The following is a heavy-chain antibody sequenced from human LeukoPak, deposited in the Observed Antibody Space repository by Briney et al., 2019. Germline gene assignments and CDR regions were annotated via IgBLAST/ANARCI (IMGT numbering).Heavy chain of an antibody. D-gene: IGHD3-16*01. V-gene: IGHV3-7*01. Sequence: GGPLRLSCAASGFTFSNYWMSWVRQAPGEGLEWVANINQPASEKYYVDSVKARFTISRDNAKNSLSLQMNSLRAEDTAVYYCARDWGVGLGELVNAFDIWGQGTMVTVSS. J-gene: IGHJ3*02. CDR3: ARDWGVGLGELVNAFDI. CDR1: GFTFSNYW. CDR2: INQPASEK.